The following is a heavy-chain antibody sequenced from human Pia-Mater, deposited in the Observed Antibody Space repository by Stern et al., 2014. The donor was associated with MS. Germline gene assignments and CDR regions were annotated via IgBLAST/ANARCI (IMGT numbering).Heavy chain of an antibody. J-gene: IGHJ4*02. V-gene: IGHV5-51*01. Sequence: EVQLVQSGAEVKKPGESLKISCTLSGYSFTIYYIAWVRQMPGKGLEWMGIISPYDSDTTYSPSFQGQVTISADKSITTAYLQWSSLRASDTAMYYCARHVQGFDYWGQGTLVTVSS. CDR1: GYSFTIYY. CDR3: ARHVQGFDY. CDR2: ISPYDSDT.